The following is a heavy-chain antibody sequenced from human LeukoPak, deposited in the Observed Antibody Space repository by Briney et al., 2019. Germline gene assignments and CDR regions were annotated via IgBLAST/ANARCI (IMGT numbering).Heavy chain of an antibody. V-gene: IGHV4-39*01. D-gene: IGHD4-11*01. CDR2: IHYSGST. CDR1: GGSISNSNYY. Sequence: SEILSLTCTVSGGSISNSNYYWAWIRQPPGKGLEWIGSIHYSGSTYYNPSLKSRVTISVDTSKNQFSLKLSSVTAADTAVYYCARRLHSWFDPWGQGTLVTVSS. CDR3: ARRLHSWFDP. J-gene: IGHJ5*02.